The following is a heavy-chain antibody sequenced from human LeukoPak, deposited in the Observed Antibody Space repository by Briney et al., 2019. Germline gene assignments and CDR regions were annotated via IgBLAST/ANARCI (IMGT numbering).Heavy chain of an antibody. V-gene: IGHV4-59*01. CDR2: IFYIEST. CDR3: ARETLYSGHDWAAFDI. D-gene: IGHD5-12*01. CDR1: GGSISSYS. J-gene: IGHJ3*02. Sequence: SETLSLTCTVSGGSISSYSWSWIRQSPGKGLEWIGDIFYIESTNYNPSLKSRVTISVDTSKNQFSLKLTSVTAADTALYYCARETLYSGHDWAAFDIWGQGAMVTVSS.